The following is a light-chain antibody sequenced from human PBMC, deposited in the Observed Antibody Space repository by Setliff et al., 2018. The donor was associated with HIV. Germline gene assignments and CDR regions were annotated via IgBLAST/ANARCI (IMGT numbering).Light chain of an antibody. Sequence: QSALTQPASVSGSPGQSITISCTGTSSDVGNSHLVSWYQQHPGRVPKLIIYDISGRPPGISDRFSGSKSGNTASLTISGLQADGEATYYCCSYSGSYILGVFGTGTKVTV. J-gene: IGLJ1*01. CDR1: SSDVGNSHL. CDR2: DIS. V-gene: IGLV2-23*02. CDR3: CSYSGSYILGV.